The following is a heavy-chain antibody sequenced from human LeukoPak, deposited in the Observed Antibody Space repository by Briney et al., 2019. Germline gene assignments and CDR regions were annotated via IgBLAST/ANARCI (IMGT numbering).Heavy chain of an antibody. Sequence: PGGSLRLSCAASGFTFSSYWMHWVRQAPGKGLVWVSRINSNGGSTYYADSVKGRFTISRDNSKNTLYLQMSSLRAEDTAVYYCVKDRTGGYWGQGTLVTVSS. V-gene: IGHV3-74*01. J-gene: IGHJ4*02. CDR2: INSNGGST. D-gene: IGHD1/OR15-1a*01. CDR3: VKDRTGGY. CDR1: GFTFSSYW.